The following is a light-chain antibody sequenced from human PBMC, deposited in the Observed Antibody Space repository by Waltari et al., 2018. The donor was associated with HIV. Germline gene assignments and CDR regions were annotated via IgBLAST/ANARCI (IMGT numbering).Light chain of an antibody. CDR2: GKN. V-gene: IGLV3-19*01. Sequence: SSELTQDPAVSVALGQTVRITCQGDSLRSYYASWYQQKPGQAPVLVIYGKNNRPSGIPDRFSGSSSGNTASLTITGAQAEDEADYYCNSRDSNGNHPGIFGGGTKLTVL. CDR3: NSRDSNGNHPGI. J-gene: IGLJ2*01. CDR1: SLRSYY.